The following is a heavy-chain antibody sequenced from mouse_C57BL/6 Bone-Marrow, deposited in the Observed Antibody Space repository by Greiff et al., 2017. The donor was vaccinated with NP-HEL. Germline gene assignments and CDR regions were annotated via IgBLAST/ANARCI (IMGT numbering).Heavy chain of an antibody. D-gene: IGHD6-1*01. CDR3: ARLWWYFDV. CDR2: IDPSDSYT. CDR1: GYTFTSYW. Sequence: QVHVKQPGAELVMPGASVKLSCKASGYTFTSYWMHWVKQRPGQGLEWIGEIDPSDSYTNYNQKFKGKSTLTVDKSSSTAYMQLSSLTSEDSAVYYCARLWWYFDVWGTGTTVTVSS. J-gene: IGHJ1*03. V-gene: IGHV1-69*01.